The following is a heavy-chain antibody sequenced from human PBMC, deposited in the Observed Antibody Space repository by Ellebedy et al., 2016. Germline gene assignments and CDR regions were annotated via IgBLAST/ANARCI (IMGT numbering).Heavy chain of an antibody. CDR3: ATYDSSIVY. CDR1: GYSISSGCY. J-gene: IGHJ4*02. Sequence: GSLRLSCTVSGYSISSGCYWSWIRQPPGKGLEWIGYIYYSGSTNYNPSLKSRVTISVDTSKNQFSLKLSSVTAADTAVYYCATYDSSIVYWGQGTLVTVSS. V-gene: IGHV4-38-2*02. CDR2: IYYSGST. D-gene: IGHD3-22*01.